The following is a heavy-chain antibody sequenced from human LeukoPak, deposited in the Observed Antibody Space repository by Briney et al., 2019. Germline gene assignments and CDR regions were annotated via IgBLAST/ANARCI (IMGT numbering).Heavy chain of an antibody. CDR3: ARGSAYYSFERSKRVPWGFDY. V-gene: IGHV4-59*01. CDR2: VEHRGST. Sequence: PSETLSLTCTVSGGSISIYYWAWIRQPPGKGLEWIGYVEHRGSTEYNPSLRSRVTMSVDMSKNSFSLELSAGTAADTAVYYCARGSAYYSFERSKRVPWGFDYWGQGSLVIVSS. CDR1: GGSISIYY. D-gene: IGHD4-11*01. J-gene: IGHJ4*02.